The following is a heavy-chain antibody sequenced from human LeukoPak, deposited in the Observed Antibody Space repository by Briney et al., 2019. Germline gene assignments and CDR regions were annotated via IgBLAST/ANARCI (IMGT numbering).Heavy chain of an antibody. CDR3: AKDTSAAYCSGGSCYLNWFDP. D-gene: IGHD2-15*01. CDR1: GFIVSSNY. CDR2: ISSSSSYI. J-gene: IGHJ5*02. Sequence: GGSLRLSCAASGFIVSSNYMSWVRQAPGKGLEWVSSISSSSSYIYYADSVKGRFTISRDNSKNTLYLQMNSLRAEDTAVYYCAKDTSAAYCSGGSCYLNWFDPWGQGTLVTVSS. V-gene: IGHV3-21*04.